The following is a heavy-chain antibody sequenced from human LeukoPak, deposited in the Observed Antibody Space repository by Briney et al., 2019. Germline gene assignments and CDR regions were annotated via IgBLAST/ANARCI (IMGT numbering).Heavy chain of an antibody. V-gene: IGHV4-39*02. J-gene: IGHJ6*02. CDR1: GGSMTRNSDY. CDR3: AREDEDTNSVDV. CDR2: VYFTGTT. Sequence: SETLSLTCTVSGGSMTRNSDYWDWIRQPPGKGLEWIGSVYFTGTTYYNPSLKSRLTIIVDTSKNQFSLKLSSVTAADTAVYYCAREDEDTNSVDVWGQGTTVTVSS. D-gene: IGHD2-15*01.